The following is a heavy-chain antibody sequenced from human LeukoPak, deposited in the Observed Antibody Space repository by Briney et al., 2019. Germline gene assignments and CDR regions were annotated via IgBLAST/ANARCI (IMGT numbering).Heavy chain of an antibody. CDR2: ISAYNGTT. CDR1: GYTFTSYG. J-gene: IGHJ3*02. CDR3: ARDSGRSRPYYDILTGYHDAFDI. Sequence: ASVKVSCKASGYTFTSYGISWVRQAPAQGLEWMGWISAYNGTTNYAQKLQGRVTMTTDTSTSTAYMELRSLRSDDTAVYYCARDSGRSRPYYDILTGYHDAFDIWGQGTMVTVSS. V-gene: IGHV1-18*01. D-gene: IGHD3-9*01.